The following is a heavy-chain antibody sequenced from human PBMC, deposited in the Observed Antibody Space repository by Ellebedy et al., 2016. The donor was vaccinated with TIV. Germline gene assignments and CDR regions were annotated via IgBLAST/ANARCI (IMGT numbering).Heavy chain of an antibody. V-gene: IGHV3-23*01. CDR2: ITGSGDDT. CDR3: ATDPDGLYYYDGGLDY. Sequence: GESLKISCAASGFTFSTYAMSWVRQAPGKGLEWVSSITGSGDDTYYADSVKGRFTISRDNSKNTLSLQMSSLRAEDTAVYYWATDPDGLYYYDGGLDYWGQGTLVTVSS. J-gene: IGHJ4*02. CDR1: GFTFSTYA. D-gene: IGHD3-22*01.